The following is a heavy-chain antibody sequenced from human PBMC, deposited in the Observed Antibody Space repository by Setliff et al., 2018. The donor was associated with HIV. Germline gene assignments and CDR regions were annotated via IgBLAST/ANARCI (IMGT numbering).Heavy chain of an antibody. J-gene: IGHJ4*02. CDR1: AGSISSSSYY. CDR2: IYNTGST. Sequence: SETLSLTCNVSAGSISSSSYYWGWIRQSPGKGLEWIGYIYNTGSTYHSPSLESRVTISIDTSKNQFSLKLSSVTAADTAVYYCARQRHGGAGAHDYWGQGTLVTVSS. V-gene: IGHV4-31*03. CDR3: ARQRHGGAGAHDY. D-gene: IGHD3-16*01.